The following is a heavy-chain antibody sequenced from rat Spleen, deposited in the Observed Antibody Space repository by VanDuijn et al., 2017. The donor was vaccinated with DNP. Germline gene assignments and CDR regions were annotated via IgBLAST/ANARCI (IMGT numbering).Heavy chain of an antibody. J-gene: IGHJ3*01. D-gene: IGHD1-2*01. V-gene: IGHV5S13*01. Sequence: EVQLVESGGGLVQPGRSLKLSCAASGFTFSNYDMAWVRQAPTKGLEWVASISPSGGGSTYYPDSVKGRFTISRDDAKNTLYLQMDSLRSEDTATYYCARDDYSSHIPFAYWGQGALVTVSS. CDR2: ISPSGGGST. CDR3: ARDDYSSHIPFAY. CDR1: GFTFSNYD.